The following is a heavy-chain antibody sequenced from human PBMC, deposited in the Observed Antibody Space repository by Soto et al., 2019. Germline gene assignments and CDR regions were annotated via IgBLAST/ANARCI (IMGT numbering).Heavy chain of an antibody. CDR1: GYTFTSYT. Sequence: ASVKVSCKASGYTFTSYTISWVRQAPGQGLEWVGWIGPSSGNTDFARNLRDRITMTTDTSTSTAYMELRSLRSDDTAVYYCARDTGNFFDYWGQGTLVTVS. D-gene: IGHD4-4*01. J-gene: IGHJ4*02. V-gene: IGHV1-18*01. CDR3: ARDTGNFFDY. CDR2: IGPSSGNT.